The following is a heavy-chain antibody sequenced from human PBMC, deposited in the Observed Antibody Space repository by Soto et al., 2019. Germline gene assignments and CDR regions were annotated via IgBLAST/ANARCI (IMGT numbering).Heavy chain of an antibody. D-gene: IGHD3-22*01. V-gene: IGHV4-31*03. CDR2: IYYSGST. CDR1: GGSISSGGYY. J-gene: IGHJ1*01. CDR3: AGSQDDYDSSGYYYVEYFPH. Sequence: SETLSLTCTVSGGSISSGGYYWSWIRQHPGKGLEWIGYIYYSGSTYYNPSLKSRVTISVDTSKNQFSLKLSSVTAADTAVYYCAGSQDDYDSSGYYYVEYFPHWGQGTLVTVSS.